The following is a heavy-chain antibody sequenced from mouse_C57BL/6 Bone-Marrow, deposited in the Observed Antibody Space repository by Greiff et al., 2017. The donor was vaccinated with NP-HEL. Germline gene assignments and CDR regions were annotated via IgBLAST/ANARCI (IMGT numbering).Heavy chain of an antibody. J-gene: IGHJ2*01. CDR3: ARGGDYYGTRYFDY. CDR1: GFTFSDYY. V-gene: IGHV5-16*01. CDR2: INYDGSST. Sequence: EVMLVESEGGLVQPGSSMKLSCTASGFTFSDYYMAWVRQVPEKGLEWVAHINYDGSSTYYLDSLKSRFIISRDNEKNILYLQMSSLKSEDTATYYCARGGDYYGTRYFDYWGQGTTLTVSS. D-gene: IGHD1-1*01.